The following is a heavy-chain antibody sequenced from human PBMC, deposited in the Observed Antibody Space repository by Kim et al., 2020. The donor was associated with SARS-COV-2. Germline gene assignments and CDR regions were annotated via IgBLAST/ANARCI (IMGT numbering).Heavy chain of an antibody. V-gene: IGHV1-69*13. CDR3: ARGLGTMIVVVIGAFDI. J-gene: IGHJ3*02. CDR1: GGTFSSYA. CDR2: IIPIFGTA. D-gene: IGHD3-22*01. Sequence: SVKVSCKASGGTFSSYAISWVRQAPGQGLEWMGGIIPIFGTANYAQKFQGRVTITADESTSTAYMELSSLRSEDTAVYYCARGLGTMIVVVIGAFDIWGQGTMVTVSS.